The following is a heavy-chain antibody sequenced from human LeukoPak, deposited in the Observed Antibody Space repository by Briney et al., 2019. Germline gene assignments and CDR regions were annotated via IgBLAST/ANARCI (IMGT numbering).Heavy chain of an antibody. J-gene: IGHJ4*02. Sequence: GGSLRLSCAASGFTFSSYSMNWVRQAPGKGLEWVSYISSSGSTIYYADSVKGRFTISRDNAKNSLYLQMNSLRAEDTAVYYCARDHYGDFDYWGQGTLVTVSS. CDR3: ARDHYGDFDY. CDR2: ISSSGSTI. D-gene: IGHD4-17*01. V-gene: IGHV3-48*04. CDR1: GFTFSSYS.